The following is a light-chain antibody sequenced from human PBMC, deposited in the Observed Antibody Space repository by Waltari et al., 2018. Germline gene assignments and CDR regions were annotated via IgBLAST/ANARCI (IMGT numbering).Light chain of an antibody. CDR1: TSNIGSNT. CDR3: AAWDDSLNGPV. Sequence: QSVLTQPPSASGTPGQTVTIFCSGSTSNIGSNTVNWYQQLPGTAPKLLIYSHNQRPSGVPDRFSGSKSGTSASLAISGLQSEDEADYYCAAWDDSLNGPVFGGGTKLTVL. V-gene: IGLV1-44*01. CDR2: SHN. J-gene: IGLJ2*01.